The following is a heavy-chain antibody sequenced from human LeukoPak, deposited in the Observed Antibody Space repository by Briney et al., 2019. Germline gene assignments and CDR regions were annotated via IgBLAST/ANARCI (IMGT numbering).Heavy chain of an antibody. Sequence: ASVKVSCKASGYSFTDYYMHWVRQAPGQGLQWMGWINPNSGGTNYAQKFQGRVTMTRDTSISTAYMELRSLRSEDTAVYYCARDVAAAGTVPAERRNWFDPWGQGILVTVSS. CDR3: ARDVAAAGTVPAERRNWFDP. CDR1: GYSFTDYY. D-gene: IGHD6-13*01. J-gene: IGHJ5*02. V-gene: IGHV1-2*02. CDR2: INPNSGGT.